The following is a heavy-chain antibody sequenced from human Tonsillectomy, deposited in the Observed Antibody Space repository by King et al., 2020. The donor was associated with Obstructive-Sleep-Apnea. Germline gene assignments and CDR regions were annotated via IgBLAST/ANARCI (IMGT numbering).Heavy chain of an antibody. CDR1: GDSVSSHY. D-gene: IGHD3-10*01. CDR2: IYGSGST. Sequence: QLQESGPGPVKPSETLSLTCTVSGDSVSSHYCAWLRPPPGKGLAWIGYIYGSGSTNYNPSLRNRVTISLDTSKNQFSLQLRSVTVADTAVYYCARHIRGYFGGNWFDPWGQGTLVTVSS. V-gene: IGHV4-59*08. J-gene: IGHJ5*02. CDR3: ARHIRGYFGGNWFDP.